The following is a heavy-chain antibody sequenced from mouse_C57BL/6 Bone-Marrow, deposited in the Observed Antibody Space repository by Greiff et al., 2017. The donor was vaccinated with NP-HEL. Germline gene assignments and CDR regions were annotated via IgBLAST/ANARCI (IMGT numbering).Heavy chain of an antibody. V-gene: IGHV3-5*01. CDR2: IYYSGTI. J-gene: IGHJ2*01. CDR1: GISITTGNYR. D-gene: IGHD2-10*02. CDR3: AREEVRYGLDY. Sequence: VQLQQSGPGLVKPSQTVFLTCTVTGISITTGNYRWSWIRQFPGNKLEWIGYIYYSGTITYNPSLTSPTTITRDTPKNPFFLEMNSLTAEDTATYYGAREEVRYGLDYWGQGTTLTVSS.